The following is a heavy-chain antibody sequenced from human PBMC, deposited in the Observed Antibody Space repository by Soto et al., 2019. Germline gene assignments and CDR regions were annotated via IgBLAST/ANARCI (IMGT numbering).Heavy chain of an antibody. Sequence: PSETLSLTCAVSGGSISSSNWWSWVRQPPGKGLEWIGEIYHSGSTNYNPSLKSRVTISVDKSKNQFFLKLSSVTAADTAVYYFVRKVNGAHRFWSGPRSGYFDYWGQVTLVTVSS. D-gene: IGHD3-3*01. V-gene: IGHV4-4*02. CDR2: IYHSGST. CDR1: GGSISSSNW. J-gene: IGHJ4*02. CDR3: VRKVNGAHRFWSGPRSGYFDY.